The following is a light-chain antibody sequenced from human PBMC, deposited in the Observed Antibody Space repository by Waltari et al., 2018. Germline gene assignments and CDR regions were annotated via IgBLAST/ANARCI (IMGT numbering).Light chain of an antibody. J-gene: IGKJ4*01. CDR2: DAS. Sequence: EIQMTQSPSSLSASVGDRVTITCQASQDIRKNLNWFQQKPGKATQVLIFDASNSQAAVPSRFSGSVSRTDFAFTISSLQPEDIGTYYCQQYANRPLTFGGGTRVECK. CDR3: QQYANRPLT. CDR1: QDIRKN. V-gene: IGKV1-33*01.